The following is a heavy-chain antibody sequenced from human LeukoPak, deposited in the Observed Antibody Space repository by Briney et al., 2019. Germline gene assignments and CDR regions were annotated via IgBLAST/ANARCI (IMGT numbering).Heavy chain of an antibody. Sequence: SQTLSLTCTVSGGSISSGDYCWSWIRQSPGKGLEWIGYIYYSGSTFYNPSLKSRVTISVDTSKNQFSLSLRSVTAADTAVYHCARLVRWTNYFDYWGQGILVTVSS. CDR2: IYYSGST. J-gene: IGHJ4*02. CDR3: ARLVRWTNYFDY. CDR1: GGSISSGDYC. D-gene: IGHD2-8*01. V-gene: IGHV4-30-4*08.